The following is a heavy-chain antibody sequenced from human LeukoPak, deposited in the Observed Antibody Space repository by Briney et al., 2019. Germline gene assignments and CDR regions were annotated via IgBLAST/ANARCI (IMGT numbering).Heavy chain of an antibody. D-gene: IGHD6-13*01. CDR2: VYYNGGA. V-gene: IGHV4-59*01. CDR3: GRAVPALTGRAAALSSLDS. J-gene: IGHJ4*02. Sequence: SETLSLTCTVSGGAISSYYWSWIRQPPGRGLEWIGYVYYNGGANYNPSLKSRVTISLDTSKNKFSLRMASLTAADTAVYYCGRAVPALTGRAAALSSLDSWGPGTPLTPSP. CDR1: GGAISSYY.